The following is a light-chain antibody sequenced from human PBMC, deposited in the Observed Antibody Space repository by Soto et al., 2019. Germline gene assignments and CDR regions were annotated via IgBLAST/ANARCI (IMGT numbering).Light chain of an antibody. CDR3: QQRSNSPLT. CDR2: DAS. CDR1: QSVSSY. V-gene: IGKV3-11*01. J-gene: IGKJ5*01. Sequence: DTVLTQSPATLSLSPGERATLSCRASQSVSSYLAWYQQKPGQAPRLLIYDASNRATGIPARFSGSGSGTDFTLTISSLEPEDLAVYYCQQRSNSPLTVGQGTRGDIK.